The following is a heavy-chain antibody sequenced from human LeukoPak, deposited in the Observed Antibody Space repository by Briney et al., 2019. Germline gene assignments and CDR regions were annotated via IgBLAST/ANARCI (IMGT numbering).Heavy chain of an antibody. CDR1: GGSISSSSYY. CDR3: ARHKLLVFGEVGGAFDI. CDR2: IYYSGST. V-gene: IGHV4-39*01. D-gene: IGHD3-10*01. Sequence: SETLSLTCTVSGGSISSSSYYWGWIRQPPGKGLEWIGSIYYSGSTYYNPSLKSRVTISVDTSKNQFSLKLSSVTAADTAVYYCARHKLLVFGEVGGAFDIWGQGTMVTVSS. J-gene: IGHJ3*02.